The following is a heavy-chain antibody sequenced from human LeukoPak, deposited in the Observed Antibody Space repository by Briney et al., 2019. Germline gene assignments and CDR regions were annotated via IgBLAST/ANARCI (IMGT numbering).Heavy chain of an antibody. CDR1: GFTFSHYA. V-gene: IGHV3-23*01. CDR3: AGSIAVAINTGDY. Sequence: GGSLRLSCAASGFTFSHYAMRWVRQAPGKGLEWVSAISGSGGSTYYADSVKGRFTISRDNSKNTLYLQMNSLRAEDTAVYYCAGSIAVAINTGDYWGQGTLVTVSS. J-gene: IGHJ4*02. D-gene: IGHD6-19*01. CDR2: ISGSGGST.